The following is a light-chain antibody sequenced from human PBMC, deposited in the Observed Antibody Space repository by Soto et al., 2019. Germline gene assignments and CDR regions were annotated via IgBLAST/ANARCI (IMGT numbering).Light chain of an antibody. CDR1: NIGSKS. V-gene: IGLV3-21*04. CDR3: QVWDSSSDHVV. Sequence: SYELTQPPSVSVAPGKTARITCGGNNIGSKSVHWYQQKPGQAPVLVISYDSDRPSGIPERFSGSNSGSTATLTISRVEAGDEADYYCQVWDSSSDHVVFGGGTKL. J-gene: IGLJ2*01. CDR2: YDS.